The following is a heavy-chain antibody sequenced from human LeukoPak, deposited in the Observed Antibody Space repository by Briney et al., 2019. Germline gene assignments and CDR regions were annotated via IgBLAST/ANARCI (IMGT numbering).Heavy chain of an antibody. CDR2: IYSGTTA. CDR3: ARVEEGWFDP. J-gene: IGHJ5*02. Sequence: GGSLRLSCAASGFTVSSSYMGWVRQAPGKGLEWVSVIYSGTTAYYPDSVKGRFTITRGNSMITLYLQMNSLSAEDTAVYYCARVEEGWFDPWGQGTLVTVSS. V-gene: IGHV3-66*01. CDR1: GFTVSSSY.